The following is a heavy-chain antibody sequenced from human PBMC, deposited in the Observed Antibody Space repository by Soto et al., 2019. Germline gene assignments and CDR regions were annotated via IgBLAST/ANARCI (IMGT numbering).Heavy chain of an antibody. Sequence: SETLSLTCTVSGGSINSYYWSWIRQPPGKGLEWIGYIYYSGSTNYNPSLRSRVTMSVDTSKNQFSLKLSSVTAADTAAYYCARWGVDTAMVTEWFDPWGQGTLVTVSS. CDR1: GGSINSYY. CDR2: IYYSGST. V-gene: IGHV4-59*08. CDR3: ARWGVDTAMVTEWFDP. J-gene: IGHJ5*02. D-gene: IGHD5-18*01.